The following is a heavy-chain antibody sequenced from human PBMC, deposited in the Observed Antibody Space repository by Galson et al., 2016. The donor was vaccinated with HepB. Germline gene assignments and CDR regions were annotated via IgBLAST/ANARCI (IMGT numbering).Heavy chain of an antibody. Sequence: SETLSLTCTVSGGSISSYYWSWIRQPPGKGLEWIGYIYYSGTTNYNPSLKSRVTISVDTSKNQFSLKLRAVTAADTAGSYCARDQFGPGHYYYAMDVWGQGTTVTVSS. D-gene: IGHD3-10*01. CDR1: GGSISSYY. V-gene: IGHV4-59*01. J-gene: IGHJ6*02. CDR3: ARDQFGPGHYYYAMDV. CDR2: IYYSGTT.